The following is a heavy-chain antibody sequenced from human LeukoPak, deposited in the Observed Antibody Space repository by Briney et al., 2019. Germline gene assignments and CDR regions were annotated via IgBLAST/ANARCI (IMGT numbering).Heavy chain of an antibody. CDR3: TAPHLWSGYYFGKYDWFDP. CDR1: GFTFSNAW. V-gene: IGHV3-15*01. J-gene: IGHJ5*02. CDR2: IKSKTDGGTT. D-gene: IGHD3-3*01. Sequence: PGGSLRLSCAASGFTFSNAWMSWVRQAPGKGLEWVSRIKSKTDGGTTDYAAPVKGRFTISRDDSKNTLYLQMNSLKTEDTAVYYCTAPHLWSGYYFGKYDWFDPWGQGTLVTVSS.